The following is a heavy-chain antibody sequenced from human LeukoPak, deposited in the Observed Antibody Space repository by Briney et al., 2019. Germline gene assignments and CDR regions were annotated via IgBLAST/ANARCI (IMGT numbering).Heavy chain of an antibody. Sequence: SVKVSCKASGGTFSSYAISWVRQAPGQGLEWMGGIIPIFGTANYAQKFQGRVTITRDTSASTAYMELSSLRSEDTAVYYCARDGAGEYWFDTWDQGTLVTVSS. CDR2: IIPIFGTA. D-gene: IGHD3-10*01. V-gene: IGHV1-69*05. CDR3: ARDGAGEYWFDT. J-gene: IGHJ5*02. CDR1: GGTFSSYA.